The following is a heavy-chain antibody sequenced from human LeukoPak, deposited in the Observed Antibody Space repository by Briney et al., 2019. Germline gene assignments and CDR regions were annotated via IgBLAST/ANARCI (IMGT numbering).Heavy chain of an antibody. V-gene: IGHV4-38-2*02. CDR2: IYHSGST. CDR3: AREVGSSGYYFWAEYFQH. CDR1: GYSISSGYY. D-gene: IGHD3-22*01. J-gene: IGHJ1*01. Sequence: SETLSLTCAVSGYSISSGYYWGWIRQPPGKGLEWIGSIYHSGSTYYNPSLKSRVTISVDTSKNQFSLKLSSVTAADTAVYYCAREVGSSGYYFWAEYFQHWGQGTLVTVSS.